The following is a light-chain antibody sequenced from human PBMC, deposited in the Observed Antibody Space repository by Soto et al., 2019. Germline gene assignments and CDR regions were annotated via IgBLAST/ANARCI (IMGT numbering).Light chain of an antibody. CDR1: QGIGTY. J-gene: IGKJ1*01. Sequence: GDIVTVTCRASQGIGTYLVWYQQKPGKAPKLLIYAASSLQSGVPSRFSGSGSGTDFTLTISSLQPEDFATYYCLQDYNYPRTFGQGTKVDI. CDR2: AAS. CDR3: LQDYNYPRT. V-gene: IGKV1-6*01.